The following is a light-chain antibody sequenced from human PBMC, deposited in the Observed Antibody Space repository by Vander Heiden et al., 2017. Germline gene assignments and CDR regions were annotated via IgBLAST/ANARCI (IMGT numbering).Light chain of an antibody. CDR3: ESDDSSKSVV. V-gene: IGLV1-40*01. CDR1: SSNIGAGYG. CDR2: DNP. Sequence: QSVLTQPPSASGAPGQRLIISCTGRSSNIGAGYGVPCYQQLPGTAPKPLNCDNPRRSAGVPGRSSGSTCGTSSSLTSARLYEDDEDDYCCESDDSSKSVVFGGGTKLTVL. J-gene: IGLJ2*01.